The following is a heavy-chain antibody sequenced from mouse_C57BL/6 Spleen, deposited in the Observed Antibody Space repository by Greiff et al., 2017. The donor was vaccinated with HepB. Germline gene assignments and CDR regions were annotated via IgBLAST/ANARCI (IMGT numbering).Heavy chain of an antibody. J-gene: IGHJ4*01. CDR1: GYTFTDYN. V-gene: IGHV1-18*01. CDR3: ARWRNYYAMDY. D-gene: IGHD2-1*01. Sequence: EVKLVESGPELVKPGASVKIPCKASGYTFTDYNMDWVKQSHGKSLEWIGDINPNNGGTIYNQKFKGKATLTVDTSSSTAYMELRRLTSEDTAVYYCARWRNYYAMDYWGQGTSVTVSS. CDR2: INPNNGGT.